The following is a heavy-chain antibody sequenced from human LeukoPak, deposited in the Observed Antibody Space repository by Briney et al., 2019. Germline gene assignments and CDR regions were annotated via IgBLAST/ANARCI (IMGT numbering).Heavy chain of an antibody. CDR1: GFTFSNYN. V-gene: IGHV3-21*01. D-gene: IGHD1-26*01. CDR2: ISSSSGDI. CDR3: LTVVETTIAAFDI. Sequence: KAGGSLRLSCAASGFTFSNYNMNWVRQAPGKGLEWVSSISSSSGDIYYADSVKGRFTISRDNAKNSLYLQMNSLRVEDTAVCYCLTVVETTIAAFDIWGQGTMVTVSS. J-gene: IGHJ3*02.